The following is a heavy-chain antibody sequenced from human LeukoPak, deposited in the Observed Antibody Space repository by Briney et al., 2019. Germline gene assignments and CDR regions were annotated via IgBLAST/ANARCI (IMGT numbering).Heavy chain of an antibody. V-gene: IGHV3-74*01. D-gene: IGHD6-19*01. CDR2: INSDGSST. J-gene: IGHJ6*03. CDR1: GFTFSSYW. CDR3: ARGGRIAVAGTPYYYYYYMDV. Sequence: GGSLRLSCAASGFTFSSYWMHWVRQAPGKGLVWVSRINSDGSSTSYADSVKGRFTISRDNAKNTLYLQMNSLRAEDTAVYYCARGGRIAVAGTPYYYYYYMDVWGKGTTVTISS.